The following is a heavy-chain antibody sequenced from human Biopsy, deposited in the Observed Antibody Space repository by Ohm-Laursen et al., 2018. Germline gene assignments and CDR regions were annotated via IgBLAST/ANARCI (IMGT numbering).Heavy chain of an antibody. V-gene: IGHV4-59*07. J-gene: IGHJ4*02. CDR1: GVSISSYF. D-gene: IGHD2-21*02. Sequence: SDTLSLTCTVSGVSISSYFWNWIRQPPGKGLEWIGDIYYSGSTKYNPSLKSRATISVDMSKSQLSLKLTSVTTADTAVYYCARGNEVMVTGPYFFDYWGQGTLVIVSS. CDR3: ARGNEVMVTGPYFFDY. CDR2: IYYSGST.